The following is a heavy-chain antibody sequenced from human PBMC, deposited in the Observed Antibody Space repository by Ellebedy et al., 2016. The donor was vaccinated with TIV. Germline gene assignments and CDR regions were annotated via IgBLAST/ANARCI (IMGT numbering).Heavy chain of an antibody. CDR1: GFTFSNYP. CDR2: ISGSGDTT. V-gene: IGHV3-23*01. J-gene: IGHJ4*02. Sequence: GGSLRLSCATSGFTFSNYPMNWARQAPGKGLEWVSTISGSGDTTYYADSVRGRFSISSDNSKNTVFLEMNSLRAEDTATYYCTRRAGGWGHFDYWGQGTLVTVSS. CDR3: TRRAGGWGHFDY. D-gene: IGHD2-8*02.